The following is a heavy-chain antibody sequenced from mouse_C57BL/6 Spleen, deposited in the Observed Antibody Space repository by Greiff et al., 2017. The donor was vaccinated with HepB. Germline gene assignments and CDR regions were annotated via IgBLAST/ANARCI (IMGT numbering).Heavy chain of an antibody. Sequence: VQLQQSGPELVKPGASVKIPCKASGYTFTDYNVDWVKQSHGKSLEWIGDINPNNGGTIYNQKFKGEATLTVDKSSSTAYMELRSLTSEDTAVYYCARWIYYDPSWNFDVWGTGTTVTVSS. D-gene: IGHD2-4*01. V-gene: IGHV1-18*01. CDR2: INPNNGGT. CDR3: ARWIYYDPSWNFDV. CDR1: GYTFTDYN. J-gene: IGHJ1*03.